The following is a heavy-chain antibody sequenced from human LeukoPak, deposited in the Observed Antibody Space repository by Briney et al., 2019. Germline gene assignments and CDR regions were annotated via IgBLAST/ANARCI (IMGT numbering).Heavy chain of an antibody. D-gene: IGHD2/OR15-2a*01. Sequence: GGSLRLSCAASGFTFSSYAMSWVRQAPGKGLEWVSAISGSGGSTYYADSVKGRFTISRDNSRNTLYLQMNSLGAEDTAVYYCARSGLSRFGFWGQGTLVTVSS. J-gene: IGHJ4*02. CDR2: ISGSGGST. CDR3: ARSGLSRFGF. V-gene: IGHV3-23*01. CDR1: GFTFSSYA.